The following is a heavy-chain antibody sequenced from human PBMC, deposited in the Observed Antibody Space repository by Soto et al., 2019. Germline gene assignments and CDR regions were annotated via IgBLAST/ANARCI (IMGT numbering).Heavy chain of an antibody. V-gene: IGHV4-4*07. Sequence: SETLSLTCTVSGGSISSYYWSWIRQPAGKGLEWIGRIYTSGSTNYNPSLKSRVTMSVDTSKNQFSLKLSSVTAADTAVYYCARDMGFQYYDILTGYYWRDYYYYGMDVWGQGTTVTVSS. CDR3: ARDMGFQYYDILTGYYWRDYYYYGMDV. J-gene: IGHJ6*02. CDR2: IYTSGST. CDR1: GGSISSYY. D-gene: IGHD3-9*01.